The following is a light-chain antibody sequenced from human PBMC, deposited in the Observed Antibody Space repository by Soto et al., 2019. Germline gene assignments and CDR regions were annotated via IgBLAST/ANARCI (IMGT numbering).Light chain of an antibody. CDR2: EGS. Sequence: QSALTQPASVSGSPGQSITISCTGTSSDVGTYNLVSWYQQHPGKAPKLMIYEGSKWPSGVSNRFSGSKSGNTASLTISGLQAEDEADYYCCSYADSTTYVFGTGTNSPS. CDR3: CSYADSTTYV. CDR1: SSDVGTYNL. V-gene: IGLV2-23*01. J-gene: IGLJ1*01.